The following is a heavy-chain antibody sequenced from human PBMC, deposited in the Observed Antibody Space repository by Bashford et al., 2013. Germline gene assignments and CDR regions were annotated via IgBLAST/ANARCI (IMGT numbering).Heavy chain of an antibody. CDR1: GFSFGSYG. CDR3: AAIDYDYESTFYYSHY. Sequence: GSLRLSCVTSGFSFGSYGVNWVRQAPGKGLEWVSTIRGYGGSTFYADSVTGRFTISRDNSKNTLHLQMNSLRAEDTAVYYCAAIDYDYESTFYYSHYWGQGTLVTVSS. J-gene: IGHJ4*02. D-gene: IGHD3-22*01. CDR2: IRGYGGST. V-gene: IGHV3-23*01.